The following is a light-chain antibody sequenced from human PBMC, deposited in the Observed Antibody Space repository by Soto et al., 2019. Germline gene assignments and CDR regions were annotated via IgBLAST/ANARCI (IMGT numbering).Light chain of an antibody. CDR3: QQLNGSPWT. CDR2: AVS. Sequence: DIQMTQSPSSLSASVGDRVTITCRASQGIRNDLGWYQQKPGKAPKCLIYAVSNLQSGVPSRFSGSRSGTDYTLTIGSLQPEDFATYYCQQLNGSPWTFGQGTKVDIK. V-gene: IGKV1-17*01. J-gene: IGKJ1*01. CDR1: QGIRND.